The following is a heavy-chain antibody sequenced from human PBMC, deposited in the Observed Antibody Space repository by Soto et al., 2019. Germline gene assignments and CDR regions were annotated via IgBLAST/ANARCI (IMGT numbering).Heavy chain of an antibody. V-gene: IGHV4-31*03. J-gene: IGHJ3*02. D-gene: IGHD3-22*01. CDR1: GGSISSGDYY. Sequence: SETLSLTCTVSGGSISSGDYYWSWIRQHPGKGLKWIGYIYYSGSTYYNPSLKSRVTISVDTSKNQFSLKLSSVTAADTAVYYCALGMEGILNYDSSGKEPIDAFDIWGQGTMVTVSS. CDR3: ALGMEGILNYDSSGKEPIDAFDI. CDR2: IYYSGST.